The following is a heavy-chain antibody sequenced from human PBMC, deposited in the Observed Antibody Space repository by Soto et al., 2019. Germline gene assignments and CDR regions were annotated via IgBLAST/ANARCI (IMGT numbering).Heavy chain of an antibody. CDR1: GYTFTGYY. CDR3: ARGGVVVPAAIPLYYYYYGMDV. Sequence: ASVKVSCKASGYTFTGYYMHCVRQAPGQVLEWMGWINPNSGGTNYAQKFQGRVTMTRDTSISTAYMELSRLRSDDTAVYYCARGGVVVPAAIPLYYYYYGMDVWGQGTTVTVSS. CDR2: INPNSGGT. J-gene: IGHJ6*02. V-gene: IGHV1-2*02. D-gene: IGHD2-2*02.